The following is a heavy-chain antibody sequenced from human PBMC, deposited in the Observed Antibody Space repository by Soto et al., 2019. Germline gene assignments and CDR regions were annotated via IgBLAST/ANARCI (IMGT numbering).Heavy chain of an antibody. V-gene: IGHV3-23*01. J-gene: IGHJ4*02. D-gene: IGHD3-10*01. CDR2: ISGGGGST. CDR3: AKDITMVRGTLVTPCPSDY. CDR1: GFTYSNYG. Sequence: GGSLRISCAASGFTYSNYGMNCVRQAPGKGLQWVAGISGGGGSTRYADSVKGRFSISKDNSKKTLYLQMNSLRAEDTAVYFCAKDITMVRGTLVTPCPSDYWGQGSLVNVSS.